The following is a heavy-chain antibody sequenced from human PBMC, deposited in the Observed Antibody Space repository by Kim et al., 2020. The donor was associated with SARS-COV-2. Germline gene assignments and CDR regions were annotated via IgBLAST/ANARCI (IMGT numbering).Heavy chain of an antibody. J-gene: IGHJ4*02. CDR1: GFTFSSYS. CDR2: ISSSSSTI. D-gene: IGHD5-12*01. Sequence: GGSLRLSCAASGFTFSSYSMNWVRQAPGKGLEWVSYISSSSSTIYYADSVKGRFTISRDNAKNSLYLQMNSLRDEDTAVYYCARDLTVATIFVRVKGFDYWGQGTLVTVSS. CDR3: ARDLTVATIFVRVKGFDY. V-gene: IGHV3-48*02.